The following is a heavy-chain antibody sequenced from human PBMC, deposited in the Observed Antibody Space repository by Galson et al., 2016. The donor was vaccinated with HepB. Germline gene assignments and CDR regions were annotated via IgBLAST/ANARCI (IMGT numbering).Heavy chain of an antibody. J-gene: IGHJ6*02. CDR1: GGSISSSSYY. D-gene: IGHD5-18*01. CDR2: IYYSGST. CDR3: ARRFRYTYGPPYGMDV. V-gene: IGHV4-39*01. Sequence: SETLSLTCTVSGGSISSSSYYWGWIRQPPGKGLEWIGSIYYSGSTYYNPSPQGRVTISVDTSTNQFSLKMSSVTAADTAVYYCARRFRYTYGPPYGMDVWGQGTTVTVSS.